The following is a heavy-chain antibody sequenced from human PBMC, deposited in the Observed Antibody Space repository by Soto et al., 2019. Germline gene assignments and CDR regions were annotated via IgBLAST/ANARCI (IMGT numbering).Heavy chain of an antibody. D-gene: IGHD4-17*01. CDR3: ARLRVTTVDY. J-gene: IGHJ4*02. Sequence: PSETLSLTCAVSCGSISSGGYSWSWIRQPPGKGLEWIGYIYHSGSTYYNPSLKSRVTISVDRSKNQFSLKLSSVTAADTAVYYCARLRVTTVDYWGQGTLVTVS. V-gene: IGHV4-30-2*01. CDR2: IYHSGST. CDR1: CGSISSGGYS.